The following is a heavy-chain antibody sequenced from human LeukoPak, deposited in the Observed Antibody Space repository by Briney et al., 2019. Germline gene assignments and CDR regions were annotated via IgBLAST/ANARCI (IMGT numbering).Heavy chain of an antibody. CDR3: AIAKIQLCFDI. D-gene: IGHD5-18*01. V-gene: IGHV1-2*02. J-gene: IGHJ3*02. Sequence: ASVKVSCKASGYTFTDYYIHWVRQAPGQGLEWMGWINPNSGGPNYAQKFQGRVTMTSDTSISTAYMELSRLRSDDTAVYYCAIAKIQLCFDIWGQGTMVTVSS. CDR2: INPNSGGP. CDR1: GYTFTDYY.